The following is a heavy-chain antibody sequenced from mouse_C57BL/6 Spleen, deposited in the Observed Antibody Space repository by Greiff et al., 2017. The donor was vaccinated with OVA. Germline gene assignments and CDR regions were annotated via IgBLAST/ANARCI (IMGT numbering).Heavy chain of an antibody. CDR1: GYTFTSYW. CDR2: IDPSDSDT. J-gene: IGHJ2*01. V-gene: IGHV1-52*01. D-gene: IGHD1-3*01. CDR3: AGSKDVSGGFDY. Sequence: VQLQQPGAELVRPGSSVKLSCKASGYTFTSYWMHWVKQRPIQGLEWIGNIDPSDSDTHYNQKFKDKATLTVDKSSSTAYMQLRSLTSEDSAVSYGAGSKDVSGGFDYWGQGTTLTVSS.